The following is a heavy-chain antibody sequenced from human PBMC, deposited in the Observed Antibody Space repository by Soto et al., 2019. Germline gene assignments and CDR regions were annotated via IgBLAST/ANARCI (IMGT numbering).Heavy chain of an antibody. D-gene: IGHD2-21*01. CDR2: INHSGST. CDR3: ARIAGTNLDY. V-gene: IGHV4-34*01. Sequence: SETLSLTCAVYGGSFSGYYWTWIRQPPGTGLEWIGEINHSGSTSYNSSFKSRVTISVDTSKNLFSLKLTSVTAADTAVYYCARIAGTNLDYWGQGTPVTVSS. CDR1: GGSFSGYY. J-gene: IGHJ4*02.